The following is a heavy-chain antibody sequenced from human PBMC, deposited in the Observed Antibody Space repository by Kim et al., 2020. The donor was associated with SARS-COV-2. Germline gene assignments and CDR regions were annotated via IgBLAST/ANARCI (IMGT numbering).Heavy chain of an antibody. CDR3: ARDPVGTGPPTGMDV. V-gene: IGHV4-31*03. J-gene: IGHJ6*02. CDR1: GGSISSGGYY. D-gene: IGHD2-21*02. CDR2: IYYSGST. Sequence: SETLSLTCTVSGGSISSGGYYWSWIRQHPWKGLEWIGYIYYSGSTYYNPSLKSRVTISVDTSKNQFSLKLSSVTAADTAVYYCARDPVGTGPPTGMDVWGQGTTVTVSS.